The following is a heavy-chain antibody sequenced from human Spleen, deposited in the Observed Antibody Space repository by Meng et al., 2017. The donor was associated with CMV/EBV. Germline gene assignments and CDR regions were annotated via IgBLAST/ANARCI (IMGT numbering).Heavy chain of an antibody. Sequence: ASVKVSCKASGYTFTTYGITWVRQAPAQGLECMGWISAYNGNTNYAQKFQGRVTMTTDTSPSTAYMELRSLRSDDTAVYYCARDWIVVGAPGPFDYWGQGTLVTVSS. J-gene: IGHJ4*02. CDR2: ISAYNGNT. CDR1: GYTFTTYG. V-gene: IGHV1-18*01. CDR3: ARDWIVVGAPGPFDY. D-gene: IGHD1-26*01.